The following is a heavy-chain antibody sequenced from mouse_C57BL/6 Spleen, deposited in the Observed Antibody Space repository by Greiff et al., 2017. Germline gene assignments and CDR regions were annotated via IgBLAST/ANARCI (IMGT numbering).Heavy chain of an antibody. V-gene: IGHV1-80*01. D-gene: IGHD1-1*01. CDR2: IYPGDGDT. J-gene: IGHJ4*01. CDR1: GYAFSSYW. Sequence: VKLQESGAELVKPGASVKISCKASGYAFSSYWMNWVKQRPGKGLEWIGQIYPGDGDTNYNGKFKGKATLTADKSSSTAYMQLSSLTSEDSAVYFCAREDYYGSSFYYYAMDYWGQGTSVTVSS. CDR3: AREDYYGSSFYYYAMDY.